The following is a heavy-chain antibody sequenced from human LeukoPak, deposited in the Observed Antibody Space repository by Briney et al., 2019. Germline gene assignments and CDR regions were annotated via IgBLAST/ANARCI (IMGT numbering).Heavy chain of an antibody. J-gene: IGHJ4*02. V-gene: IGHV1-69*13. D-gene: IGHD2-8*01. Sequence: GASVTVSCTASGGTFSSYAISWVRQAPGQGLEWMGGIIPIFGTANYAQKFQGRVTITADESTSTAYMELSSLRSEDTAVYYCARARALLYLTWGQGTLVTVSS. CDR2: IIPIFGTA. CDR1: GGTFSSYA. CDR3: ARARALLYLT.